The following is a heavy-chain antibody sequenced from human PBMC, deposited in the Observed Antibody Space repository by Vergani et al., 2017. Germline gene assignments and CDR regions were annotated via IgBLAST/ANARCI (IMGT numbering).Heavy chain of an antibody. CDR2: INPNSGGT. J-gene: IGHJ3*02. Sequence: QVQLVQSGAEVKKPGASVKVSCKASGYTFTGYYMHWVRQAPGQGLEWMGWINPNSGGTNYAQKFQGRVTMTRDTSISTAYMELSRLRSDDTAVYYCARDGSSRYRTDAFDIWGQGTMVTVSS. CDR3: ARDGSSRYRTDAFDI. V-gene: IGHV1-2*02. D-gene: IGHD6-13*01. CDR1: GYTFTGYY.